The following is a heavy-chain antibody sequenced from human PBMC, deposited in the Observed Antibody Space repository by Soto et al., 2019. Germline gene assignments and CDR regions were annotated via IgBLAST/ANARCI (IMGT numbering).Heavy chain of an antibody. CDR2: IYYSGST. CDR3: ASLDYGDYDFDY. CDR1: GGSISSYY. V-gene: IGHV4-59*08. Sequence: ASETLSLTCTVSGGSISSYYWSWIRQPPGKGLEWIGYIYYSGSTNYNPSLKSRVTISVDTSKNQFSLKLSSVTAADTAVYYCASLDYGDYDFDYWGQGTLVTVSS. D-gene: IGHD4-17*01. J-gene: IGHJ4*02.